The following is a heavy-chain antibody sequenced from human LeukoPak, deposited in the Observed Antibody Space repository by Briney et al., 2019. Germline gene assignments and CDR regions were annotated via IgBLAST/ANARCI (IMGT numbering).Heavy chain of an antibody. Sequence: GESLKISCKGSGYSFSMYWIAWVRQTPGKGLEWMGIIYPGDSDTRYSPSFQGQVTISADKSISTAYLQWSSLKASDTAMYYCARRSYGDWFDYWGQGTLVTVSS. V-gene: IGHV5-51*01. J-gene: IGHJ5*01. CDR1: GYSFSMYW. CDR2: IYPGDSDT. CDR3: ARRSYGDWFDY. D-gene: IGHD4-17*01.